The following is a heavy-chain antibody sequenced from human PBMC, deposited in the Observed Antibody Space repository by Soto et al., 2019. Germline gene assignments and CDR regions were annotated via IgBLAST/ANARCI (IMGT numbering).Heavy chain of an antibody. CDR3: ARTDYGTAYFDP. CDR1: GFTFSSYA. Sequence: GGSLRLSCAASGFTFSSYAMHWVRQAPGKGLEWVAVISYDGSNKYYADSVKGRFTISRDNSKNTLYLQMNSLRAEDTAVYYCARTDYGTAYFDPWGQGSLVTVSS. CDR2: ISYDGSNK. V-gene: IGHV3-30-3*01. J-gene: IGHJ5*02. D-gene: IGHD3-10*01.